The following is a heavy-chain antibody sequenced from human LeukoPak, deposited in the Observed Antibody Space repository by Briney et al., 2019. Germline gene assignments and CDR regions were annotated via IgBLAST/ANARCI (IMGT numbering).Heavy chain of an antibody. CDR1: GYTFTGYY. Sequence: ASVKVSCKASGYTFTGYYMHWVRQAPGQGLEWMGWINPNSGGTNYAQKFQGWVTMTRDTSISTAYMELSRLRSDGTAVYYCARSRGSHCSGGSCYAKAGMDVWGQGTTVTVSS. CDR3: ARSRGSHCSGGSCYAKAGMDV. J-gene: IGHJ6*02. CDR2: INPNSGGT. D-gene: IGHD2-15*01. V-gene: IGHV1-2*04.